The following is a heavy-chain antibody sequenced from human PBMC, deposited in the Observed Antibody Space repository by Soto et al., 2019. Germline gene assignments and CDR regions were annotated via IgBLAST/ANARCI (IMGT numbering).Heavy chain of an antibody. CDR1: GGSFSGYY. V-gene: IGHV4-34*01. J-gene: IGHJ4*02. CDR3: PYSSSWYGDDY. Sequence: QVQLQQWGAGLLKPSETLSLTCAVYGGSFSGYYWSWIRQPPGKGLAWSGEINHSGSTNYNPSLKSRVSIAVDTSKNQFSLKLSSVTAADTAVYSCPYSSSWYGDDYWGQGTLVTVSS. D-gene: IGHD6-13*01. CDR2: INHSGST.